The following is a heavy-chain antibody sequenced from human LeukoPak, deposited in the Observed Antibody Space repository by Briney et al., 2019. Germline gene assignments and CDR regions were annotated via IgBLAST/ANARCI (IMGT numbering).Heavy chain of an antibody. J-gene: IGHJ6*03. V-gene: IGHV4-4*07. CDR3: ARTTEGYCRSTSCYGFYYSYYMDV. CDR2: IYTSGST. CDR1: GGSISSYY. D-gene: IGHD2-2*01. Sequence: SETLSLTCTVSGGSISSYYWSWIRQPAGKGLEWIGRIYTSGSTNYNPSLKSRVTMSVDTSKNQFSLKVSSVTAADTAVYYCARTTEGYCRSTSCYGFYYSYYMDVWGKGTTVSISS.